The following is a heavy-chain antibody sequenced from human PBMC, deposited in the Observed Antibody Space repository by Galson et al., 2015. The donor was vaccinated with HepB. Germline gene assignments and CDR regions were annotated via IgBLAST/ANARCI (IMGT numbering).Heavy chain of an antibody. CDR3: ARDSSYYYDSSGPWGAFDI. D-gene: IGHD3-22*01. CDR1: GFTFSSYS. Sequence: SLRLSCAASGFTFSSYSMNWVRQAPGKGLEWVSYISSSSSTIYYADSVKGRFTISRDNAKNSLYLQMNSLRDEDTAVYYCARDSSYYYDSSGPWGAFDIWGQGTMVTVSS. CDR2: ISSSSSTI. J-gene: IGHJ3*02. V-gene: IGHV3-48*02.